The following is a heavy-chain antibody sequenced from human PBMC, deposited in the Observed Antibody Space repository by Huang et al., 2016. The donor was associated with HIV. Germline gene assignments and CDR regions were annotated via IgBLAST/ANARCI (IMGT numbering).Heavy chain of an antibody. Sequence: EVQLVESGGGLVQPGRSLRLSCAASGFTFDDYAMHWVRQGPGKGLGWVPCISWNSGSIGYADSVKGRFTISRDNAKNSLYLQMNSLRAEDTALYYCARRGVMVRGAHFDYWGLGTLVTVSS. CDR2: ISWNSGSI. CDR1: GFTFDDYA. D-gene: IGHD3-10*01. CDR3: ARRGVMVRGAHFDY. J-gene: IGHJ4*02. V-gene: IGHV3-9*01.